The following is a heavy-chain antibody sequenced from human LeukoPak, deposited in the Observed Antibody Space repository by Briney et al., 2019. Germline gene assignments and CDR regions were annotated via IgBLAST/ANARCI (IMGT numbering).Heavy chain of an antibody. CDR2: NSGST. V-gene: IGHV4-59*08. J-gene: IGHJ4*02. Sequence: SETLSLTCTVSGDSIGSYFWSWIRQPPGKGLEWIGYNSGSTNYNPSLQSRVTISEDTSKNQFSLKLSAVTAADTAVYYCARLHWGSGGSGSFDFWGQGTLVTVSS. D-gene: IGHD7-27*01. CDR3: ARLHWGSGGSGSFDF. CDR1: GDSIGSYF.